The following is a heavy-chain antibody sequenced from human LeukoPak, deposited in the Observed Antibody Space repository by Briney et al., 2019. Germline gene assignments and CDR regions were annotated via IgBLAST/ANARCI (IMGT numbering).Heavy chain of an antibody. CDR2: IYYSGST. Sequence: SETLSLTCTVSAGSISSSSYYWGWIRQPPGKGREWIGSIYYSGSTYYNPSLKSRVTISVDTSKNQFSLKLSSVTAADTAVYYCARAVAGRGVGWFDPWGQGTLVTVSS. V-gene: IGHV4-39*07. D-gene: IGHD6-19*01. J-gene: IGHJ5*02. CDR1: AGSISSSSYY. CDR3: ARAVAGRGVGWFDP.